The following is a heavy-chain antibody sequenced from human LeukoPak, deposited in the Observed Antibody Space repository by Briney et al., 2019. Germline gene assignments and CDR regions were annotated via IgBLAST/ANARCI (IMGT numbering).Heavy chain of an antibody. V-gene: IGHV1-69*04. CDR1: GGSFNNYA. Sequence: SVKVSCKASGGSFNNYAISWVRQAPGQGLEWMGRIIPIVGIANSAQKFQGRVTITADKSTNTAYMELSSLRSDDTAVYYCAREEVVVVPAAKYYYYYYMDVWGKGTTVTVSS. CDR2: IIPIVGIA. CDR3: AREEVVVVPAAKYYYYYYMDV. J-gene: IGHJ6*03. D-gene: IGHD2-2*01.